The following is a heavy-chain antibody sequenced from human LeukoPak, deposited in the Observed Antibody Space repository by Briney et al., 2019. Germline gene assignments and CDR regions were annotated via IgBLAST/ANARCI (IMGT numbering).Heavy chain of an antibody. D-gene: IGHD3-10*01. CDR1: GYTLTELS. CDR2: FDPGDGET. J-gene: IGHJ4*02. V-gene: IGHV1-24*01. Sequence: ASVKVSCKVSGYTLTELSMHWVRQAPGKGLEWMGGFDPGDGETIYAQKFQGRVTMTEDTSTDTAYMELSSLRSEDTAVYYCATNPLWFGELLYESDYWGQGTLVTVSS. CDR3: ATNPLWFGELLYESDY.